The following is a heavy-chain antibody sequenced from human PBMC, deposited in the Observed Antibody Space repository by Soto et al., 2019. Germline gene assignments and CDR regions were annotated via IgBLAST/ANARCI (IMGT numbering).Heavy chain of an antibody. Sequence: QITLKESGPTLVKPTQTLTLTCTFSGFSLSTSGVGVGWIRQPPGKALEWLTLIYWDDDKRYSPSLKSRLTITKDTSKNQVVLIMTNMDPVDTATYYCAHFMTTVPKPRDYFDYWGQGTLVTVSS. CDR3: AHFMTTVPKPRDYFDY. CDR2: IYWDDDK. D-gene: IGHD4-17*01. CDR1: GFSLSTSGVG. V-gene: IGHV2-5*02. J-gene: IGHJ4*02.